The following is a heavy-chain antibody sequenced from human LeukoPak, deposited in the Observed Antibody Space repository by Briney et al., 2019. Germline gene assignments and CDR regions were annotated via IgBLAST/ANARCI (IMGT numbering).Heavy chain of an antibody. Sequence: PSEILSLTCAVSGGSISSTNWWGWVRQPPGKGLEWIGEIYHSANTNYNPSLKSRVTISLDKSRNQFSLILTSVTAADTAVYYCAREDPPGVDYWGQGTLVTVSS. CDR3: AREDPPGVDY. J-gene: IGHJ4*02. CDR2: IYHSANT. V-gene: IGHV4-4*02. D-gene: IGHD2-2*01. CDR1: GGSISSTNW.